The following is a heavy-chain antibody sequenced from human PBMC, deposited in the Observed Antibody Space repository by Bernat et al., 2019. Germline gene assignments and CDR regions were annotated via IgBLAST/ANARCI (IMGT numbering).Heavy chain of an antibody. J-gene: IGHJ3*02. Sequence: EVQLVESGGGLVQPGGSLRLSCAASGFTFINYAMSWVRQAPGKGLEWVSTIGGCGGSTWYADSVKGRFTISRDNSKNTLYLQMNSLRAEESAIYYCAKATRAFDIWGQGTMVTVSS. V-gene: IGHV3-23*04. CDR2: IGGCGGST. D-gene: IGHD1-26*01. CDR1: GFTFINYA. CDR3: AKATRAFDI.